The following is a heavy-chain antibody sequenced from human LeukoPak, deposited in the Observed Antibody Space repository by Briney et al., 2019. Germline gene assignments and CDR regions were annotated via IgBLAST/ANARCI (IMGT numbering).Heavy chain of an antibody. D-gene: IGHD6-19*01. CDR2: ISGSGGST. J-gene: IGHJ4*02. CDR3: AEEFSGWGVFDY. CDR1: GFTFSSYA. Sequence: GGSLRLSCAASGFTFSSYAMSWVRLAPGKGLEWVAAISGSGGSTYYIDSVKGRFTISRDNSKSTLYLQMNSLRAEDTAVYYCAEEFSGWGVFDYWGQGTLVTVSS. V-gene: IGHV3-23*01.